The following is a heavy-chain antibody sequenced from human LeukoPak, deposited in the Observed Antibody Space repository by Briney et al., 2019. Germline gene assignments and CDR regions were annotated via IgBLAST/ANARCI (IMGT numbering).Heavy chain of an antibody. CDR1: GFTFSSYA. J-gene: IGHJ4*02. V-gene: IGHV3-23*01. CDR2: ISGSGGST. CDR3: AKNQYYYDSAADY. D-gene: IGHD3-22*01. Sequence: PGGSLRLSCAASGFTFSSYAMSWVRQAPGKGLEWVSAISGSGGSTYYADSVRGRFTISRDNSKNTLYLQMNSLRAEDTAVYYCAKNQYYYDSAADYWGQGTLVTVSS.